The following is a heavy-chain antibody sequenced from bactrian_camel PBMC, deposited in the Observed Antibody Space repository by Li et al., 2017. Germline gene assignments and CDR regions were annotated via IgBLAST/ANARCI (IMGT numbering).Heavy chain of an antibody. J-gene: IGHJ4*01. CDR1: GYTVSSGC. D-gene: IGHD3*01. Sequence: HVQLVESGGGSVRAGGSLRLSCAASGYTVSSGCMGWFRQAPGKEREGVAGIVSDGRTSYANVVKGRFSIPRDSAQDTLYLQLNSLKTEDTAMHYCAKDLLDCYIGSWCYTSFALWGQGTQVTVS. CDR3: AKDLLDCYIGSWCYTSFAL. V-gene: IGHV3S1*01. CDR2: IVSDGRT.